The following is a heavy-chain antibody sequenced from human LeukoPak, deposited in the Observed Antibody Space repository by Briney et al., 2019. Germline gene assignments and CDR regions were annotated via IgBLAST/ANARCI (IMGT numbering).Heavy chain of an antibody. CDR1: GLTVSSNY. CDR2: IYSGGST. D-gene: IGHD6-13*01. CDR3: ARGASSWTDWYFDL. J-gene: IGHJ2*01. Sequence: GGSLRLSCAASGLTVSSNYMSWVRQAPGKGLEWVSVIYSGGSTYYADSVKGRFTISRDNSKNTLYLQMNSLRAEDTAVYYCARGASSWTDWYFDLWGRGTLVTVSS. V-gene: IGHV3-53*01.